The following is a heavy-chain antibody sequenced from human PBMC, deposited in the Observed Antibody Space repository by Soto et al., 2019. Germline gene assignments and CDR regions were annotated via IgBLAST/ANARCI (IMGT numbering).Heavy chain of an antibody. CDR3: ARVRVRFLEWLGSEG. CDR2: IIPIFGTA. Sequence: QVQLVQSGAEVKKPGSSVKVSCKASGGTFSSYAFSWVQQAPGQGLEWMGGIIPIFGTANYAQKFQGRVTINADESTSTAYMELSSLRSEDTAVYYCARVRVRFLEWLGSEGWGQGTLVTVSS. V-gene: IGHV1-69*12. D-gene: IGHD3-3*01. CDR1: GGTFSSYA. J-gene: IGHJ4*02.